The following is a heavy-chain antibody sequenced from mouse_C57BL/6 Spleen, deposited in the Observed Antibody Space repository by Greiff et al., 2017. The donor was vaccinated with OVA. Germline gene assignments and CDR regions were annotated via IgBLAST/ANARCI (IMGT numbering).Heavy chain of an antibody. CDR1: GFSLTSYG. D-gene: IGHD2-1*01. Sequence: QVQLKESGPGLVQPSQSLSITCTVSGFSLTSYGVHWVRQSPGKGLEWLGVIWSGGSTDYNAAFISRLSISKDNSKSQVFFKMNSLQADDTAIYYCASRNYGGAMDYWGQGTSVTVSS. V-gene: IGHV2-2*01. J-gene: IGHJ4*01. CDR3: ASRNYGGAMDY. CDR2: IWSGGST.